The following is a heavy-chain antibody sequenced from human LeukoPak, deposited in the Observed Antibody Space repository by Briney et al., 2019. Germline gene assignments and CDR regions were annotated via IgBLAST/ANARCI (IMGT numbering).Heavy chain of an antibody. D-gene: IGHD6-13*01. Sequence: GGSLRLSCAASGFTFSSYEMNWVRQAPGKGLEWISYVSSSGSTMYYADSVKGRFTISRDNAKNSLYLQMNSLRAEDTAIYYCASSSWYALDYWGQGTLVTVSS. J-gene: IGHJ4*02. V-gene: IGHV3-48*03. CDR1: GFTFSSYE. CDR2: VSSSGSTM. CDR3: ASSSWYALDY.